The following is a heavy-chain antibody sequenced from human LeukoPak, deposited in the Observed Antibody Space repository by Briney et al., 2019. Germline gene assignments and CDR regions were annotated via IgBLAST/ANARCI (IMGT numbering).Heavy chain of an antibody. CDR3: ARRPYYYDSSGYYIDAFDI. J-gene: IGHJ3*02. D-gene: IGHD3-22*01. V-gene: IGHV4-59*08. CDR1: GGSISSYY. CDR2: IYYSGST. Sequence: PSETLSLTCTVSGGSISSYYWSWIRQPPGKGLEWIGYIYYSGSTNYNPSLKSRVTISVDTSKNQFSLKLSSVTAADTAVYYCARRPYYYDSSGYYIDAFDIWGQGTMVTVSS.